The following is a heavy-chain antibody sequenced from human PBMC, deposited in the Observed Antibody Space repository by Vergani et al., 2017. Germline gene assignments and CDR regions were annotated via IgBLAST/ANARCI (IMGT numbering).Heavy chain of an antibody. CDR3: AKDIDAFDI. CDR1: GFTFDDYG. CDR2: ISSSGSTI. V-gene: IGHV3-23*04. Sequence: EVQLVESGGGVVRPGGSLRLSCAASGFTFDDYGMSWVRQAPGKGLEWVSYISSSGSTIYYADSVKGRFTISRDNSKNTLYLQMNSLRADDTAVYYCAKDIDAFDIWGQGTMVTVSS. J-gene: IGHJ3*02.